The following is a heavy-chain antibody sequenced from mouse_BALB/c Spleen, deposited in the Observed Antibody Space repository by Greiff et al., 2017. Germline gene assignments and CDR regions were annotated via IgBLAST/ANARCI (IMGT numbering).Heavy chain of an antibody. J-gene: IGHJ2*01. Sequence: VQGVESGPGLVAPSQSLSLTCTVSGFSLTSYGVHWVRQRPGKGLEWLGVIWAGGSTNYNSALMSRLSISKDTSKSQVFLKMNSLQTDDTAMYYCARDGRGGSSFDYWGQGTTLTVSS. CDR2: IWAGGST. CDR3: ARDGRGGSSFDY. D-gene: IGHD1-1*01. V-gene: IGHV2-9*02. CDR1: GFSLTSYG.